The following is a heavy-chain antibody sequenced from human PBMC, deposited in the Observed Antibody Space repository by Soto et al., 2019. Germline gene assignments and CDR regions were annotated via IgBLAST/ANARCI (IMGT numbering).Heavy chain of an antibody. Sequence: PGGSLRLSCAASGFTVSSHYMSWVRQAPGKGLEWVSVIYSGGSTYYADSVKGRFTISRDNSKNTLYLQMNSLRAEDTAVYYCAREVDRALVGSPHYFDYWGQGTLVTVSS. CDR2: IYSGGST. V-gene: IGHV3-66*01. D-gene: IGHD5-18*01. J-gene: IGHJ4*01. CDR1: GFTVSSHY. CDR3: AREVDRALVGSPHYFDY.